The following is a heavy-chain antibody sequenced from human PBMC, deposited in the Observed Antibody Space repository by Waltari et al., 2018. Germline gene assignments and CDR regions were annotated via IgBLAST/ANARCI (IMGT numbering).Heavy chain of an antibody. J-gene: IGHJ4*02. Sequence: QVHLVQSGAEVKKSGASVKVSCKASGYSFGGYYLYWVRQAPGQGLAWMGWMNPTNGVTNYAQKFQGRVTMTRDTSINSVYMDLSRLRSDDTAVYFCARGLGGSSPFDYWGRGTLVTVSS. CDR3: ARGLGGSSPFDY. D-gene: IGHD3-16*01. CDR1: GYSFGGYY. CDR2: MNPTNGVT. V-gene: IGHV1-2*02.